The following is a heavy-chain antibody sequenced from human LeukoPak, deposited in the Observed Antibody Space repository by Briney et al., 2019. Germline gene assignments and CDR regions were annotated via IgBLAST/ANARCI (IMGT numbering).Heavy chain of an antibody. CDR1: GGSISSYY. J-gene: IGHJ3*02. Sequence: PSETLSLTCTVSGGSISSYYWSWIRPPPGKGLEWIGYIYYSGSTNYNPSLKSRVTISVDTSKNQFSLKLSSVTAADTAVYYCARLWFGELSPDAFDIWGQGTMVTVSS. V-gene: IGHV4-59*01. CDR2: IYYSGST. CDR3: ARLWFGELSPDAFDI. D-gene: IGHD3-10*01.